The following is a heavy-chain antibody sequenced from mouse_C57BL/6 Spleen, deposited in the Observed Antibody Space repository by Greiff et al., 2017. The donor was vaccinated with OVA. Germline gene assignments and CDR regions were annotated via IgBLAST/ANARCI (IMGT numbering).Heavy chain of an antibody. V-gene: IGHV1-26*01. J-gene: IGHJ4*01. CDR2: INPNNGGT. D-gene: IGHD1-1*01. Sequence: VQLQQSGPELVKPGASVKISCKASGYTFTDYYMNWVKQSHGKSLEWIGDINPNNGGTSYNQKFKGKATLTVDKSSSTAYMELRSLTSEDSAVYYCARWPYYYGSRGYAMDYWGQGTSVTVSS. CDR3: ARWPYYYGSRGYAMDY. CDR1: GYTFTDYY.